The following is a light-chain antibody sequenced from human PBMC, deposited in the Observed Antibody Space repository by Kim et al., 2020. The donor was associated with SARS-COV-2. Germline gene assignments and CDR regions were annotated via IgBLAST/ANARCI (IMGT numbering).Light chain of an antibody. CDR1: QSISIW. V-gene: IGKV1-5*01. CDR2: DAS. Sequence: ASVGDRVTITCRASQSISIWFAWYQQKPGEAPKVLIFDASSLQSGVPSRFSGSGSGTEFTLTISSLQPDDFATYYCQHYNNYPWTFGQGTKVDIK. J-gene: IGKJ1*01. CDR3: QHYNNYPWT.